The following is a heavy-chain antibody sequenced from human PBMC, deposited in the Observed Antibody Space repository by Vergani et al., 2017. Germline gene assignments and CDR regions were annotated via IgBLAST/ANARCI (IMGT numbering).Heavy chain of an antibody. CDR1: GFTFSSYA. Sequence: EVQLLESGGGVVQPGESLRLSCVASGFTFSSYAMSWVRQAPGKGLEWVSGISGSGGRTYYADSVKGRLTISRDNAKNSLYLQMNSLRAEDTAVYYCARDCSGSYSANGYAFDIWGQGTMVTVSS. J-gene: IGHJ3*02. CDR2: ISGSGGRT. D-gene: IGHD1-26*01. V-gene: IGHV3-23*01. CDR3: ARDCSGSYSANGYAFDI.